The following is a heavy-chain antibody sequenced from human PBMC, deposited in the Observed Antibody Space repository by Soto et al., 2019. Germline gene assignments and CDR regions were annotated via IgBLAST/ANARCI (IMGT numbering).Heavy chain of an antibody. J-gene: IGHJ4*02. CDR2: IYHTGRT. V-gene: IGHV4-31*03. CDR1: GGSVNSAY. Sequence: QVQLQEMGPGLVNPSQTLTITCTVSGGSVNSAYWSWIRQLPGKGLEWMGNIYHTGRTFYNPSVKSRVAISIDTSKPLFSLRMRSVTAADTAVYYCARTDDYNSSFFDSWGQGTVVTVSS. D-gene: IGHD4-4*01. CDR3: ARTDDYNSSFFDS.